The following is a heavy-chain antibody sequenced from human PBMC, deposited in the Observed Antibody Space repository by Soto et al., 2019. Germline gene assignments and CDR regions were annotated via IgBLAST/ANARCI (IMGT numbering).Heavy chain of an antibody. V-gene: IGHV1-46*01. CDR2: INPSGGSA. CDR1: GYTFTSYY. Sequence: QVQLVQSGAEVKKPGASVKVSCKASGYTFTSYYMHWVRQAPGQGLEWMGVINPSGGSAGYAKRLQGRVTMTRDTSTRTVYMEMSSLRSEDTAVYYCARDRGRAAAGEYLYYGMDVWGQGTTVTVSS. D-gene: IGHD6-13*01. CDR3: ARDRGRAAAGEYLYYGMDV. J-gene: IGHJ6*02.